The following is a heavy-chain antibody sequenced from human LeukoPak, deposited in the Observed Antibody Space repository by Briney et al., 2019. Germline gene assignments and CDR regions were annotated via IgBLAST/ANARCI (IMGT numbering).Heavy chain of an antibody. Sequence: GGSLRLSCAASGFTFSSYSMNWVRQAPGKGLEWVSYISSSSSTIYYADSVKGRFTISRDNAKNSLYLQMNSLRAEDTAVYYCARGMVVAATRNDYWGQGTLVTVSS. D-gene: IGHD2-15*01. CDR3: ARGMVVAATRNDY. CDR1: GFTFSSYS. V-gene: IGHV3-48*01. J-gene: IGHJ4*02. CDR2: ISSSSSTI.